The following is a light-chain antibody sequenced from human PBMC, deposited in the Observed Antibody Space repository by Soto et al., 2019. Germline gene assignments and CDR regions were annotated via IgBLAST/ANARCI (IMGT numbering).Light chain of an antibody. CDR2: WAS. CDR3: QQYYSTPLT. V-gene: IGKV4-1*01. J-gene: IGKJ4*01. CDR1: QSIRNW. Sequence: DIQMTQSPSTLSASVGDRVTITCRASQSIRNWLAWYQDKPGQPPKLLIYWASTRESGVPDRFSGSGSGTDFTLTISSLQAEDVAVYYCQQYYSTPLTFGGGTKVDIK.